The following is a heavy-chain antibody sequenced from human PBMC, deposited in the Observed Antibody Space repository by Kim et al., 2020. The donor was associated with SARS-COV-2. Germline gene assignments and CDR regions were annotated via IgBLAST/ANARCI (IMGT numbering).Heavy chain of an antibody. J-gene: IGHJ6*02. Sequence: ASVKGRYTISRDNAKNSRYLQMTSLRAEDTAVYYCARDREPPVAAYGMDVWGQGTTVTVSS. D-gene: IGHD6-19*01. CDR3: ARDREPPVAAYGMDV. V-gene: IGHV3-21*01.